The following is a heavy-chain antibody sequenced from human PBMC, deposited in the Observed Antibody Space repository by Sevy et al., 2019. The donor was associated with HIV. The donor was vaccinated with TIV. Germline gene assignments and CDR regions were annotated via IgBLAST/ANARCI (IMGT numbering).Heavy chain of an antibody. D-gene: IGHD3-10*01. CDR3: AKGLGMVQGSLLTDDI. CDR1: GFTFSRYG. J-gene: IGHJ3*02. CDR2: IRYDGSTK. Sequence: GGSLRLSCAASGFTFSRYGMHWVRQAPGKGLEWVAFIRYDGSTKYYADSLRGRFSVSRDNSKNTLYLQMNSLRVDDAAVYYCAKGLGMVQGSLLTDDIWGQGTMVTVSS. V-gene: IGHV3-30*02.